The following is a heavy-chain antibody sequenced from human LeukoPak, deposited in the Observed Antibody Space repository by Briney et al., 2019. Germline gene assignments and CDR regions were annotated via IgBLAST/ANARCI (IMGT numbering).Heavy chain of an antibody. CDR1: GYTFTSYG. V-gene: IGHV1-18*01. J-gene: IGHJ5*02. CDR2: ISAYNGNT. CDR3: ARIQQWLVAAGWFDP. D-gene: IGHD6-19*01. Sequence: ASVKVSCKASGYTFTSYGISWVRQAPGQGLEWMGWISAYNGNTNYAQKLQGRVTMTTDTSTSTAYMELRSLRSDDTAVYYCARIQQWLVAAGWFDPWGQGTLVTVSS.